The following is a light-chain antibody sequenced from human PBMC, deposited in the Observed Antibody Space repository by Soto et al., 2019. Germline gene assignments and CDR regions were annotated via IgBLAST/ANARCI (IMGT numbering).Light chain of an antibody. CDR3: SSYTSSSTLPYV. CDR1: SSDVGGYNY. J-gene: IGLJ1*01. Sequence: QSALTQPASVSGSPGQSITISCPGTSSDVGGYNYVSWYQQHPGKAPKLMIYDVSNRPSGVSNRFSGSKSGNTASLTISGLQAEDEADFYCSSYTSSSTLPYVFGTGTKVTDL. V-gene: IGLV2-14*01. CDR2: DVS.